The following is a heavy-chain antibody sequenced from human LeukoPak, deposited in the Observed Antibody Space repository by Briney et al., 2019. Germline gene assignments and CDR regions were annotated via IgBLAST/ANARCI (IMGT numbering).Heavy chain of an antibody. CDR1: GGSFSGYY. D-gene: IGHD3-3*01. CDR3: ARGYYDFWSGYHTGHRQRVWYFDL. Sequence: SETLSLTCAVYGGSFSGYYWSWIRQPPGKGLEWIGEINHSGSTNYNPSLKSRVTISVHTSKHQFSLKLSSVTAADTAVYYCARGYYDFWSGYHTGHRQRVWYFDLWGRGTLVTVSS. V-gene: IGHV4-34*01. CDR2: INHSGST. J-gene: IGHJ2*01.